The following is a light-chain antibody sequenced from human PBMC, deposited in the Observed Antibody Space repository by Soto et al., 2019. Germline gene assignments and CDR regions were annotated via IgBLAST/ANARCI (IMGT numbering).Light chain of an antibody. Sequence: QSVLTQPASVSASPGQSITISCTGTSSDVGGYNYVSWYQQHPGKAPKLMIYEVSYRPSGVSSRVSGSKSGNTASLTISGLQAEDEADYYCSSYTSNKILVIGTVTKLTVL. CDR2: EVS. CDR3: SSYTSNKILV. J-gene: IGLJ1*01. V-gene: IGLV2-14*01. CDR1: SSDVGGYNY.